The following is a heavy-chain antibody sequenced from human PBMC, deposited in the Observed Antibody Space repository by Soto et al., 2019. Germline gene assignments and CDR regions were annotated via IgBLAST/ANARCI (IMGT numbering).Heavy chain of an antibody. V-gene: IGHV3-23*01. D-gene: IGHD1-26*01. CDR1: GFTFSGSA. J-gene: IGHJ4*02. CDR2: ISTGGGSR. Sequence: GGSLRLSCAASGFTFSGSAMSWVRQAPGKGLEWVSGISTGGGSRDYADSVKGRFTISRDNSKNTLYLQMNSLRAEDTAVYYCAKGLTIVGATRYWGQGTLVTVSS. CDR3: AKGLTIVGATRY.